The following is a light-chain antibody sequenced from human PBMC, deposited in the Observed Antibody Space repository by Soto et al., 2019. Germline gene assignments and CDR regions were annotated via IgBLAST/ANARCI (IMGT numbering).Light chain of an antibody. Sequence: DIQMTQSPSSLSASVGDRVTITCRATQGISNYLAWYQQKPGKVPKLLIYAASALQSGVPSRFSGSGSGTDFTLTISRLQPEDVATYYCQEYASAPALTFGGGNKVEIK. V-gene: IGKV1-27*01. CDR2: AAS. J-gene: IGKJ4*01. CDR1: QGISNY. CDR3: QEYASAPALT.